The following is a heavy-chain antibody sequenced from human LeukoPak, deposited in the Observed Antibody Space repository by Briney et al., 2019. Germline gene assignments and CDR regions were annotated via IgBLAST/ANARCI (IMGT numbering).Heavy chain of an antibody. J-gene: IGHJ4*02. V-gene: IGHV3-23*01. CDR2: ISGSGGST. CDR3: ARPYSGSYYFDY. D-gene: IGHD1-26*01. CDR1: GFTVSSNY. Sequence: GGSLRLSCAASGFTVSSNYMSWVRQAPGKGLEWVSAISGSGGSTYYADSVKGRFTISRDNAKNSLYLQMNSLRDEDTAVYYCARPYSGSYYFDYWGQGTLVTVSS.